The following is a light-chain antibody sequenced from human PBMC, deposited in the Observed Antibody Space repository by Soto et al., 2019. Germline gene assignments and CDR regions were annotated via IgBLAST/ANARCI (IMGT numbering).Light chain of an antibody. V-gene: IGLV2-23*02. CDR1: SSDVGSYNL. CDR2: EVT. J-gene: IGLJ3*02. Sequence: QSVLTQPASVSGSPGQSITISCTGTSSDVGSYNLVSWHQQHPGKAPKFMISEVTKRPSGVSTRFSGSKSGNTASLTISGLQAEDESDYYCCSYAGSGTWVFGGGTKVTVL. CDR3: CSYAGSGTWV.